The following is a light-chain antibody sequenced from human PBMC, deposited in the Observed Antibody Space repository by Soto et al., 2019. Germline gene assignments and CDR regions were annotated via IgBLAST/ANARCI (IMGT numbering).Light chain of an antibody. J-gene: IGKJ1*01. V-gene: IGKV3-11*01. CDR2: DAS. Sequence: EIVLTQSPATLSSSPGARATLSCRASQSVSSYLAWYQQKPGQAPRLLIYDASNRATGIPARFSGSGSGTDFTLTIRSLEPEDFAVYYCQQRSNGPSFGQGTKVEIK. CDR3: QQRSNGPS. CDR1: QSVSSY.